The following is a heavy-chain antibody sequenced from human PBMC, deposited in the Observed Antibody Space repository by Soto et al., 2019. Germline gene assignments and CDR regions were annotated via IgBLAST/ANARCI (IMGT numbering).Heavy chain of an antibody. CDR3: AREGYYYDRHPPEE. CDR2: IYYSGST. D-gene: IGHD3-22*01. J-gene: IGHJ4*02. CDR1: GGSISSGGYY. V-gene: IGHV4-31*03. Sequence: QVQLQESGPGLVKPSQTLSLTCTVSGGSISSGGYYWSWIRQHPGKGLEWIGYIYYSGSTYYNPSPKSRVTISVDTSKNQFSRTLSSVTAEDTAVYYCAREGYYYDRHPPEEWGQGTLVTVSS.